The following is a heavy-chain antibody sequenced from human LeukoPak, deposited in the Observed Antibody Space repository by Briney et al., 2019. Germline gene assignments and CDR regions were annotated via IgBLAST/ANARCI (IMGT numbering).Heavy chain of an antibody. D-gene: IGHD2-15*01. J-gene: IGHJ3*02. Sequence: GGSLRLSCAASGFTFSSYSMNWVRQAPGKGLEWVSAISGSGGSTYYADSVKGRFTISRDNSKNTLYLQMNSLRAEDTAVYYCAKRLTQDCSGGSCKSPHGDAFDIWGQGTMVTVSS. CDR1: GFTFSSYS. CDR2: ISGSGGST. CDR3: AKRLTQDCSGGSCKSPHGDAFDI. V-gene: IGHV3-23*01.